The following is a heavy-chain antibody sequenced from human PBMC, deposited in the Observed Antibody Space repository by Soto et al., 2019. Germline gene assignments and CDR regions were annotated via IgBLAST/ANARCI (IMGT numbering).Heavy chain of an antibody. V-gene: IGHV4-34*01. CDR3: ARGLVEAVAGNWFDP. D-gene: IGHD6-19*01. J-gene: IGHJ5*02. Sequence: QVQLQQWGAGLLKPSETLSLTCAVYGGSFSGYYWSWIRQPPGKGLEWIGEINHSGSTNYNPSLKSRVTIXXEXSXTQFSRKLSSVTAADTAVYYCARGLVEAVAGNWFDPWGQGTLVTVSS. CDR1: GGSFSGYY. CDR2: INHSGST.